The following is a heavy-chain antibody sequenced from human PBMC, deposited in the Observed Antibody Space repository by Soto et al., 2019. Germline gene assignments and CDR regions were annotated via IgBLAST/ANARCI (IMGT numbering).Heavy chain of an antibody. Sequence: SETLSLTCTVSGGSISSSSYYWGWIRQPPGKGLEWIGSIYYSGSTYYNPSLKSRVTISVDTSKNQFSLKLSSVTAADTAVYYCARRRGSSWYSIVDYWGQGTLVTVSS. V-gene: IGHV4-39*01. J-gene: IGHJ4*02. D-gene: IGHD6-13*01. CDR2: IYYSGST. CDR3: ARRRGSSWYSIVDY. CDR1: GGSISSSSYY.